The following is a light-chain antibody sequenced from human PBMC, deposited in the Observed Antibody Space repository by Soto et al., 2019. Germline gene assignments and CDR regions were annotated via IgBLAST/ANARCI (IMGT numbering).Light chain of an antibody. V-gene: IGLV3-25*03. Sequence: SSELTQPPSVSVSPGQTARITCSGDALPKQYAYWYQQKPGQAPVLIIYKDIERPSGIPERFSGSSSGTTVTLTISGVQAEDEADYYCQSADSSGAYRAVFGGGTQLTVL. CDR3: QSADSSGAYRAV. CDR2: KDI. CDR1: ALPKQY. J-gene: IGLJ7*01.